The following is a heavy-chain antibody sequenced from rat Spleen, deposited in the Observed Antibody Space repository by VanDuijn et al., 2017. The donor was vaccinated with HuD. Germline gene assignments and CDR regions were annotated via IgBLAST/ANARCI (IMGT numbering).Heavy chain of an antibody. V-gene: IGHV5-20*01. J-gene: IGHJ3*01. Sequence: EVQLVESGGGLVQPGRSLKLSCAASGFTFSDYNMAWVRQAPKKGLEWVASISYDGGSTYYRDSVKGRFTITRDNAKSTLYLQMESLRSEDTATYYCAKDLDYSGDNWFGYWGQGTLVTVSS. D-gene: IGHD1-1*01. CDR1: GFTFSDYN. CDR3: AKDLDYSGDNWFGY. CDR2: ISYDGGST.